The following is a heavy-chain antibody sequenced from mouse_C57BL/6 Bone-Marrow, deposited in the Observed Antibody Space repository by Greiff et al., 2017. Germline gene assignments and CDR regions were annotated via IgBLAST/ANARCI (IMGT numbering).Heavy chain of an antibody. CDR3: ARDPYYYGSGYFDV. CDR2: IYYSGTI. V-gene: IGHV3-5*01. J-gene: IGHJ1*03. Sequence: EVQLQESGPGLVKPSQTVFLTCTVTGISITTGNYRWSWIRQFPGNKLEWIGYIYYSGTITYNPSLTSRTTITRDTPKNQFFLEMNSLTAEDTATYYCARDPYYYGSGYFDVWGTGTTVTVSS. D-gene: IGHD1-1*01. CDR1: GISITTGNYR.